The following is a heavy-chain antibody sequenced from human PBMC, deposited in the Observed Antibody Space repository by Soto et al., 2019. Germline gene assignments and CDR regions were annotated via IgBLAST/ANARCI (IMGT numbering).Heavy chain of an antibody. CDR1: GYTFTSFY. D-gene: IGHD2-15*01. V-gene: IGHV1-46*03. CDR3: ARGGLVYCSGGSCSSLFDY. J-gene: IGHJ4*02. Sequence: QVQLVQSGAEVKKTGASVKASCKASGYTFTSFYMHWVRQAPGQGLEWMGIINPNGASTNYAQKFQGRVTMTRDTSTSTVYMELSSLRSEDMAVYYCARGGLVYCSGGSCSSLFDYWGQGTLVTVSS. CDR2: INPNGAST.